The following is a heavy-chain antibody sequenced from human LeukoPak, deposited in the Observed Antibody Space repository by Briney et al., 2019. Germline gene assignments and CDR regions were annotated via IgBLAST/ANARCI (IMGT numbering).Heavy chain of an antibody. CDR2: ISYNGINE. V-gene: IGHV3-30*18. Sequence: GGSLRLSCAASGFTFSSYAMHWVRQAPGKGLEWVAVISYNGINEYYADSVKGRFTISRDNSKSTLLLQMNSLRAEDTAVYYCAKSHMIAVLTTTMPSLFDYWGQGTLVTVSS. CDR3: AKSHMIAVLTTTMPSLFDY. J-gene: IGHJ4*02. D-gene: IGHD3-22*01. CDR1: GFTFSSYA.